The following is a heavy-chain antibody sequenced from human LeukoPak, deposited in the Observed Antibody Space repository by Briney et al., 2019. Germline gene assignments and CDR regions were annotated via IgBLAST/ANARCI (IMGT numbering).Heavy chain of an antibody. Sequence: SETLSLTCSVSGDSISSSGYYWGWIRQPPGKGLEWIGSIYYSGSTYYNPSLKSRVTISVDTSKNQFPLKLSSVTAADTAVYHCARAYSSSWYRYYYYYYYMDVWGKGTTVTVSS. J-gene: IGHJ6*03. CDR2: IYYSGST. V-gene: IGHV4-39*06. CDR1: GDSISSSGYY. CDR3: ARAYSSSWYRYYYYYYYMDV. D-gene: IGHD6-13*01.